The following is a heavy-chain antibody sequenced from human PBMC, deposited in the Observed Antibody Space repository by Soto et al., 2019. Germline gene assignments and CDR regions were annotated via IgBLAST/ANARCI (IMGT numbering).Heavy chain of an antibody. CDR2: INHSGST. CDR1: GGSISSYY. J-gene: IGHJ4*02. D-gene: IGHD3-10*01. Sequence: SETLSLTCTVSGGSISSYYWSWIRQPPGKGLEWIGEINHSGSTNYNPSLKSRVTISVDTSKNQFSLKLSSVTAAGTAVYYCARTTLLGELGLFDYWGQGTLVTVSS. V-gene: IGHV4-34*01. CDR3: ARTTLLGELGLFDY.